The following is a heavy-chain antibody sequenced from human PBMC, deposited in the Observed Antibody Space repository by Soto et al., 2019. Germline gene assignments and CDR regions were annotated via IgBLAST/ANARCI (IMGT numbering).Heavy chain of an antibody. J-gene: IGHJ4*02. V-gene: IGHV6-1*01. Sequence: PSQTLSLTCAVSGDSVSSNSAAWNWIRQSPSRGLEWLGRTYYRSRWYSDYAGSVKSRIAINADTSKNQFSLHLNSVTPQDTAVYYCARGPSPLAYWGRGTVVTVSS. CDR3: ARGPSPLAY. CDR2: TYYRSRWYS. CDR1: GDSVSSNSAA. D-gene: IGHD6-6*01.